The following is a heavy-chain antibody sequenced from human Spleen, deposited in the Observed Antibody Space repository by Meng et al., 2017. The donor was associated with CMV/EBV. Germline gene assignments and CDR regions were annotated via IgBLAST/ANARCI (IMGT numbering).Heavy chain of an antibody. CDR3: ARAWSGYRVNYFDY. Sequence: SETLSLTCTVSGYSISSGYYWGWIRQPPGKGLEWIGSIFHSGSTYYNPSLKSRVTISVDTSKNQFSLRLNSVTAADTAVYYCARAWSGYRVNYFDYWGQGTLVTVPQ. CDR1: GYSISSGYY. CDR2: IFHSGST. D-gene: IGHD5-12*01. V-gene: IGHV4-38-2*02. J-gene: IGHJ4*02.